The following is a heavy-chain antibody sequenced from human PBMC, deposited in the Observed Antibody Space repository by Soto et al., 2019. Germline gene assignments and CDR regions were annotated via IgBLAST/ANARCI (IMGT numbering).Heavy chain of an antibody. CDR1: GYTFTSYY. CDR3: AIAPSHAFDI. V-gene: IGHV1-46*01. Sequence: GASVKVSCKASGYTFTSYYMHWVRQAPGQGLEWMGIINPSVGRTSYAQKFQGRVTITTDKSTSTVYMELSSLRSEDTAVYYCAIAPSHAFDIWGQGTMVTVSS. D-gene: IGHD6-6*01. CDR2: INPSVGRT. J-gene: IGHJ3*02.